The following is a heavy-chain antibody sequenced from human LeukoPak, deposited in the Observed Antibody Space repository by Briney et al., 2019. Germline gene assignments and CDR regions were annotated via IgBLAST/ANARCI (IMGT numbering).Heavy chain of an antibody. Sequence: GGSLRLSCAASGFTFSSYAMSWVRQAPGKGLEWVSAISGSGGSTYYADSVKGRFTISRDYSKNTLYLQMNSLRAEDTAVYYCARDGGAMIRGVSYYWGQGTLVTVSS. V-gene: IGHV3-23*01. D-gene: IGHD3-10*01. CDR3: ARDGGAMIRGVSYY. CDR2: ISGSGGST. J-gene: IGHJ4*02. CDR1: GFTFSSYA.